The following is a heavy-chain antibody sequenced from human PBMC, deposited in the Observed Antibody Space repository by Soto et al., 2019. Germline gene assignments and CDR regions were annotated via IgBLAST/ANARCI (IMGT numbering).Heavy chain of an antibody. Sequence: PSETLSLTCTVAGDSISSGGYYWSWIRQRPGKGLECIGYIYYSGSTFSTPSLKRRVTISVDPSENQFSLMLRSVTAADTAMYYCARFNGPPYGFDYWGQGTLVTVSS. CDR1: GDSISSGGYY. J-gene: IGHJ4*02. V-gene: IGHV4-31*03. CDR2: IYYSGST. D-gene: IGHD4-17*01. CDR3: ARFNGPPYGFDY.